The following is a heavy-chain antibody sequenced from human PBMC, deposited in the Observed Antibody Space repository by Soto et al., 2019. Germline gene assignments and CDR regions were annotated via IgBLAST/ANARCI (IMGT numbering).Heavy chain of an antibody. CDR2: IYPEDSDT. CDR1: GYSFTSYW. CDR3: ARSPRSSPYFDY. D-gene: IGHD6-13*01. Sequence: GESLKISCKASGYSFTSYWIGWVRQMPGKGLELMGIIYPEDSDTRYSPSFHGKVTISADKSINTAYLQWNSLEASDTAFYFCARSPRSSPYFDYWGQGALVTVSS. V-gene: IGHV5-51*01. J-gene: IGHJ4*02.